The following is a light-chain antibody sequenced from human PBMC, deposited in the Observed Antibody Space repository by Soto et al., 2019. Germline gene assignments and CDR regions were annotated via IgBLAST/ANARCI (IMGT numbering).Light chain of an antibody. Sequence: EIVRTQSPATLSVSPGETATLSCRASQSLNTDLAWYQQKPGQAPRLLLYGASTRATGISTRFSGGGSGTEFTLTISGLQSEDSAVYYCQQYKSWPPITFGQGTRLEIK. V-gene: IGKV3-15*01. CDR1: QSLNTD. CDR2: GAS. CDR3: QQYKSWPPIT. J-gene: IGKJ5*01.